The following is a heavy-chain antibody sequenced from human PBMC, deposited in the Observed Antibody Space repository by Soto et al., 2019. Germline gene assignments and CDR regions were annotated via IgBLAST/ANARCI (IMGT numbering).Heavy chain of an antibody. CDR1: GFTFSSYA. V-gene: IGHV3-23*01. J-gene: IGHJ4*02. Sequence: GESLRLSCAASGFTFSSYAMSWVRQAPGKGLEWVSAISGSGGSTYYADSVKGRFTITRDNSKNTLYLQRNSMRAEDTAVYYCAKEGGDSGYEYYFDYWGQGTLVTVSS. CDR3: AKEGGDSGYEYYFDY. CDR2: ISGSGGST. D-gene: IGHD5-12*01.